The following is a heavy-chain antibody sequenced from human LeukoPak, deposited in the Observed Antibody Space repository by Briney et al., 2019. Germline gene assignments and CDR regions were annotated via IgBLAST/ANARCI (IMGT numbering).Heavy chain of an antibody. Sequence: SDTLSLICTVSGGSVRSDSNHWSWIRRPPGKGLEWIGYIYYSGSTNYNPSLKSRVTISVDTPKNQFSLKLSSVTAADTAVYYCARTVYDRDAFDIWGEGTMVTVSS. CDR1: GGSVRSDSNH. V-gene: IGHV4-61*01. CDR3: ARTVYDRDAFDI. J-gene: IGHJ3*02. CDR2: IYYSGST. D-gene: IGHD3-22*01.